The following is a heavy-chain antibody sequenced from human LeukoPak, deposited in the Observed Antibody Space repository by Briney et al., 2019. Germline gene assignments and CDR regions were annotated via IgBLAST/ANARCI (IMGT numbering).Heavy chain of an antibody. D-gene: IGHD2-15*01. CDR3: ARSSYCSGGSCYGRLSDY. V-gene: IGHV1-2*02. J-gene: IGHJ4*02. CDR2: INPNSGGT. Sequence: GASVKVSCKASGYTFTGYYMHWVRQAPGQGLEWMGWINPNSGGTNYAQKFQGRVTMTRDTSISTAYMELSRLRSDDTAVYYCARSSYCSGGSCYGRLSDYWGQGTLVTVS. CDR1: GYTFTGYY.